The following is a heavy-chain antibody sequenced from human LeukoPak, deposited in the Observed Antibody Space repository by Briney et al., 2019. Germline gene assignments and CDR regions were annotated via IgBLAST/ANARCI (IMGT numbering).Heavy chain of an antibody. Sequence: SETLSLTCTVSGGSISSSSYYWGWFRQPPGKGLEWIGSIDYSGSTYYNPSLKSRVTISVDTSKNQFSLKMSCVTAADTAVYYCARDYPSQFVTWGQGALVTVSS. CDR2: IDYSGST. D-gene: IGHD2-21*02. J-gene: IGHJ1*01. CDR1: GGSISSSSYY. V-gene: IGHV4-39*07. CDR3: ARDYPSQFVT.